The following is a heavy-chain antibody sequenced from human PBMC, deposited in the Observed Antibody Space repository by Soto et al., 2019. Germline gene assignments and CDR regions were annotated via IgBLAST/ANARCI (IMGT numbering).Heavy chain of an antibody. J-gene: IGHJ4*02. D-gene: IGHD6-13*01. CDR1: GGSISSNY. Sequence: SETLSLTCTVSGGSISSNYWTWIRQPPGTGLEWIGYVYNSGSTNYNPSLKSRVTISEDTSKSQFSLTVNSMTAADTAVYYCARYRREAVAGYTLDNWGQGILVTVSS. CDR3: ARYRREAVAGYTLDN. V-gene: IGHV4-59*01. CDR2: VYNSGST.